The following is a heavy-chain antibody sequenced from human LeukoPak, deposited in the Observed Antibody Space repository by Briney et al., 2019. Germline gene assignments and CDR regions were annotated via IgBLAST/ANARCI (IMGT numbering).Heavy chain of an antibody. D-gene: IGHD6-13*01. J-gene: IGHJ6*02. V-gene: IGHV1-2*02. Sequence: ASVKVSCKASAYTFTGYYMHWVRQAPGQGLEWMGWINPNSGGTNYAQKFQGRVTMTRDTSISTAYMELSRLRSDDTAVYYCARGPFPYVAAAGTIHYYYGMDIWGQGTTVTVSS. CDR3: ARGPFPYVAAAGTIHYYYGMDI. CDR2: INPNSGGT. CDR1: AYTFTGYY.